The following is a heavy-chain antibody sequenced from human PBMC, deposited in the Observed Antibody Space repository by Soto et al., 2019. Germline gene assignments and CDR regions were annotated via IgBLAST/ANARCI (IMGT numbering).Heavy chain of an antibody. V-gene: IGHV1-8*01. D-gene: IGHD6-6*01. CDR1: GHTFSSHD. Sequence: QVQLVQAGAEVTKPGASVKVSCKASGHTFSSHDINWVRQATGQGLEWMGWMNPNTGNTGYAQTFQGRYYMTRDPAINTAYMELSSLRSEDTAVYYCARGRAEYNSWLALYYWGQGTLVTVSS. CDR2: MNPNTGNT. CDR3: ARGRAEYNSWLALYY. J-gene: IGHJ4*02.